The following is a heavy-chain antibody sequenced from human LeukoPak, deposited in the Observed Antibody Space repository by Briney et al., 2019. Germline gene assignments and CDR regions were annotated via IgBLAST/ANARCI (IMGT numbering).Heavy chain of an antibody. CDR1: GFTFSTYR. CDR3: ARDRAWLALGYYYYYMDV. Sequence: GGSLRLSCAASGFTFSTYRMSWVRQAPGKGLEWVANIKQDGSEKHYVDSVKGRFTISRDNAKNSLYLQMNSLRAEDTAVYYCARDRAWLALGYYYYYMDVWGKGTTVTISS. J-gene: IGHJ6*03. CDR2: IKQDGSEK. V-gene: IGHV3-7*01. D-gene: IGHD6-19*01.